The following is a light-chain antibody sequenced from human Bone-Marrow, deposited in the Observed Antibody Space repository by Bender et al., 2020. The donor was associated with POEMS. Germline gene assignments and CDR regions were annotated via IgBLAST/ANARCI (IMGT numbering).Light chain of an antibody. CDR1: SSNIGIND. V-gene: IGLV1-47*01. Sequence: HSVLTQPPSASGTPGQRVSISCSGSSSNIGINDVYWYQQLPGAAPKLLVYKNNQRPSGVPGRFSGSKSGTSASLASSGLRSEDEDEYWCATWDDSLNAVIFGGGTQLTVL. CDR2: KNN. J-gene: IGLJ2*01. CDR3: ATWDDSLNAVI.